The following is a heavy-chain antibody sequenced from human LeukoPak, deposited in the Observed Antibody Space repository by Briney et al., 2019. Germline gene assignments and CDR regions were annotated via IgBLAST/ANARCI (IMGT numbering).Heavy chain of an antibody. V-gene: IGHV3-7*01. J-gene: IGHJ6*03. CDR1: GFTFSGYW. CDR3: ARDFYYYIDV. CDR2: IKQDGSEK. Sequence: GGSLRLSCTASGFTFSGYWMTWVRQAPGKGLEWVANIKQDGSEKHYVDSVRSRFTISRENAKNSLYLQMNSLRAEDTAVYYCARDFYYYIDVWGKGTTVTVSS.